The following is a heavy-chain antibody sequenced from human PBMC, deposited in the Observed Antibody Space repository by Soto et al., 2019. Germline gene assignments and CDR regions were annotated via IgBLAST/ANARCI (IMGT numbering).Heavy chain of an antibody. CDR2: VDGSGFTS. D-gene: IGHD2-21*02. CDR3: AKALGLYCGGDCFDAFDV. CDR1: GLTFKSNA. J-gene: IGHJ3*01. V-gene: IGHV3-23*01. Sequence: EVQLLESGGGLVQPGGSRKLPVAASGLTFKSNALPWFRQAPGGGREWASGVDGSGFTSYHADSVKGRFTISRDNSKNTLYLQMNSLRAEDTAVYYCAKALGLYCGGDCFDAFDVWGQGAMVSVSS.